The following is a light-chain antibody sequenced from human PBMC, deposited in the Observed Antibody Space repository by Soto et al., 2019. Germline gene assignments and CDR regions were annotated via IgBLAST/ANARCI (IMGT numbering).Light chain of an antibody. V-gene: IGLV2-8*01. CDR3: SSYARGNNYV. CDR1: NSDVGGYNY. J-gene: IGLJ1*01. Sequence: QSALTQPPSASGSPGQSVTIPCTGTNSDVGGYNYVSWYQQYPGKAPKLIIYEVTRRPSGVPDRFSGSKSGNTASLTVSGLQADDEADYYCSSYARGNNYVSGAGTKLTVL. CDR2: EVT.